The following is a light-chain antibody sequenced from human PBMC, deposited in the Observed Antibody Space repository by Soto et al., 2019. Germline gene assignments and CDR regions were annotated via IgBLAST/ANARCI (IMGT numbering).Light chain of an antibody. CDR1: QSISSY. J-gene: IGKJ4*01. Sequence: DIQITHSPASLSASVLERVTITCRASQSISSYLNWYQQKPGKAPKLLIYAASSLQSGVPSRFSGSGSGTDFTLTISSLQPEDSATYYCQQLSLYPLTFGGGTKVDIK. V-gene: IGKV1-39*01. CDR3: QQLSLYPLT. CDR2: AAS.